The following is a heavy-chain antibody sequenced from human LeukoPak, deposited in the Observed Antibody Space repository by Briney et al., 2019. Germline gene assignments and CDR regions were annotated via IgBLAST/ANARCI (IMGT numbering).Heavy chain of an antibody. J-gene: IGHJ5*02. CDR3: AREVYDWFDP. CDR2: INTDGSST. Sequence: GGSLRLSCAASGFIFSSYWMHWVRHAPGKGLAWVSRINTDGSSTSYADSVMGRFTISRDNAKNTLYLQMNSLRAEDTAVYYCAREVYDWFDPWGQGTLVTVSS. V-gene: IGHV3-74*01. CDR1: GFIFSSYW. D-gene: IGHD3-16*01.